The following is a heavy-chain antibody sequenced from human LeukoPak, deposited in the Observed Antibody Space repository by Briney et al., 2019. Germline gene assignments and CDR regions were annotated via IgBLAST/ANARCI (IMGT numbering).Heavy chain of an antibody. CDR2: VYTSGST. J-gene: IGHJ4*02. D-gene: IGHD6-13*01. CDR1: GGSISSYY. CDR3: VLGAAGTFDY. Sequence: SETLSLTCTVSGGSISSYYWSWIRQPAGKGLEWIGRVYTSGSTNYNPSLKSRVTMSVDMSKNQFSLKLSSVTAADTAVYYGVLGAAGTFDYWGQGTLVTVSS. V-gene: IGHV4-4*07.